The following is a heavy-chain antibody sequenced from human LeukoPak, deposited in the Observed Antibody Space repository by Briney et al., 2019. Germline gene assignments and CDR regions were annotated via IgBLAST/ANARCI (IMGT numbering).Heavy chain of an antibody. D-gene: IGHD3-22*01. CDR3: AIIRARYYYDSSGYPLNR. CDR1: GGTFSSYA. CDR2: IIPIFGTA. V-gene: IGHV1-69*05. J-gene: IGHJ5*02. Sequence: SVKVSCKASGGTFSSYAISWVRQAPGQGLEWMGGIIPIFGTANYAQKFQGRVTITTDESTSTAYMELSSLRSEDTAVYYCAIIRARYYYDSSGYPLNRWGQGTLVTVSS.